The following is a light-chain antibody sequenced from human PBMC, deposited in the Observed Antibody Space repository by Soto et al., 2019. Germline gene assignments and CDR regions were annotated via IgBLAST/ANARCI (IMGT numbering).Light chain of an antibody. CDR2: GAS. V-gene: IGKV3-20*01. CDR1: QSFTSNY. J-gene: IGKJ1*01. CDR3: QQDGSRPQT. Sequence: EIVWTQSPGTLSLSPGERATLSCRASQSFTSNYFAWYQQKPGQAPRLLIYGASSRATGIPDRFSGSGSGTALTLTLSILESPDVAEDYRQQDGSRPQTLGQRTKVEIK.